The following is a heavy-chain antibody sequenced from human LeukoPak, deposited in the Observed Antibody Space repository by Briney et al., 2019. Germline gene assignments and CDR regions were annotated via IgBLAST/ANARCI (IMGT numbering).Heavy chain of an antibody. CDR2: ISSSGSPI. CDR3: ARHLSGITGYTYGRGIDY. D-gene: IGHD5-18*01. CDR1: GFTFSDYY. V-gene: IGHV3-11*04. J-gene: IGHJ4*02. Sequence: GGSLRLSCAASGFTFSDYYMSWIRQAPGKGLEWVSYISSSGSPINYADSVKGRFTISRDNAKNSLYLQMISLRAEDTAVYYCARHLSGITGYTYGRGIDYWGQGTLVTVSS.